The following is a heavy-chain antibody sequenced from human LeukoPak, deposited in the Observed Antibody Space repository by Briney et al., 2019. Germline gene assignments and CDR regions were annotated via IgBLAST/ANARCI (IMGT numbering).Heavy chain of an antibody. V-gene: IGHV3-23*01. CDR3: AKGLRIPSN. CDR1: TSTLSNYA. D-gene: IGHD2-21*01. J-gene: IGHJ4*02. Sequence: GGSLRLSCVDLTSTLSNYAISCVRQAPGEGMEWVSSITGSGLHTYYVDSVKGRFVISRDNSKTTLYLEMNSLRAEDTAVYYCAKGLRIPSNWGQGIMVTVSS. CDR2: ITGSGLHT.